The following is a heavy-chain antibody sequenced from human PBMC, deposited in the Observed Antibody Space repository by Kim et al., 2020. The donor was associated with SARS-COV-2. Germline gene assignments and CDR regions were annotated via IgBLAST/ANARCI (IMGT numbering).Heavy chain of an antibody. V-gene: IGHV3-48*04. CDR2: ISSSSSTI. J-gene: IGHJ4*02. Sequence: GGSLRLSCAASGFTFSSYSMNWVRQAPGKGLEWVSYISSSSSTIYYADSVKGRFTISRDNAKNSLYLQMNSLRAEDTAVYYCARDDSSGYYYSDYWGRGTLVTVSS. D-gene: IGHD3-22*01. CDR3: ARDDSSGYYYSDY. CDR1: GFTFSSYS.